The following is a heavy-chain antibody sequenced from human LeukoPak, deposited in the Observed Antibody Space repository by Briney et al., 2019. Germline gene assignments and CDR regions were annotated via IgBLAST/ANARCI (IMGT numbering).Heavy chain of an antibody. D-gene: IGHD6-19*01. CDR1: GGSFSGYY. Sequence: SETLSLTCAVYGGSFSGYYWSWIRQPPGKGLEWIGEINHSGSTNYNPSLKSRVTISVDTSKNQFSLKLNSVTAADTAVYYCARRVAVAGYFDYWGQGTLVTVSS. V-gene: IGHV4-34*01. CDR2: INHSGST. CDR3: ARRVAVAGYFDY. J-gene: IGHJ4*02.